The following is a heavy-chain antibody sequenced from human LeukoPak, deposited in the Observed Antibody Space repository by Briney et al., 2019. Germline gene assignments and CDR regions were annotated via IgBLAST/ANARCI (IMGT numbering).Heavy chain of an antibody. CDR3: AREAPPEPGGYFDY. D-gene: IGHD3-10*01. V-gene: IGHV4-30-4*01. CDR1: GGSISSGDNY. J-gene: IGHJ4*02. Sequence: SETLSLTCTVSGGSISSGDNYWSWIRQPPGKGLEWIGYIYYSGSTYYNPSLKSRVTISVDTSKNQFSLKLSSVTAADTAVYYCAREAPPEPGGYFDYWGQGTLVTVSS. CDR2: IYYSGST.